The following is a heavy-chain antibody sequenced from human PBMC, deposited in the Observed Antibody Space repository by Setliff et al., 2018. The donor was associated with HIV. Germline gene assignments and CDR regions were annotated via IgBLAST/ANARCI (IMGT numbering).Heavy chain of an antibody. D-gene: IGHD2-8*02. CDR3: AQNYGWSMGY. CDR2: TCNGVAI. V-gene: IGHV4-4*02. Sequence: PSETLSLTCAVSGDFVSRNCWSWVRQSLEKGLEWIGETCNGVAINLNPLLRGRVIMSVDPPRNQFSLQVASVTAADTAVYHCAQNYGWSMGYWGQGVLVTVSS. J-gene: IGHJ4*02. CDR1: GDFVSRNC.